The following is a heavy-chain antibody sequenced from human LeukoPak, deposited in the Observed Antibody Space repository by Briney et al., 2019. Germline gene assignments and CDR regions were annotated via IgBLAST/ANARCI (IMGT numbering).Heavy chain of an antibody. Sequence: SETLSLTCTVSGGSISSSSYYWGWIRQPPGKGLEWIGSIYYSGSTYFNSSLKSRVTISVDTSKNQFSLKLSSVTAADTAVYYCARVHSDGPTGYSGWVWSYYYYYMDVWGKGTTVTISS. CDR1: GGSISSSSYY. D-gene: IGHD3-9*01. CDR3: ARVHSDGPTGYSGWVWSYYYYYMDV. CDR2: IYYSGST. V-gene: IGHV4-39*07. J-gene: IGHJ6*03.